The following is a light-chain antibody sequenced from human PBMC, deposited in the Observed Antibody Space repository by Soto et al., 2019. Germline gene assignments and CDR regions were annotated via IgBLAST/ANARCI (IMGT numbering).Light chain of an antibody. Sequence: QSALTQPPSASGSPGQSVTISCTGTSSDVGGYNYVSWYQQHPGKAPKLMIYEVSKRPTGVPDRFSGSKPGNTASRTVSGGQDEDVADYYCSSYAGRNNQVVFRGGTRLTVL. J-gene: IGLJ2*01. V-gene: IGLV2-8*01. CDR1: SSDVGGYNY. CDR3: SSYAGRNNQVV. CDR2: EVS.